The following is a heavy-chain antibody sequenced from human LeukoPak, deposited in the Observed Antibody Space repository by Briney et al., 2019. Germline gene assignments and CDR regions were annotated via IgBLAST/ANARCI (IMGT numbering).Heavy chain of an antibody. D-gene: IGHD6-13*01. Sequence: SVKVSCKASGGTFSSYTISWVRQAPGQGLEWMGRIIPILGIANYAQKFQGRVTITADKSTSTAYMELSSLRSEDTAVYYCAREYSSSWQGDRAEGYWGQGTLVTVSS. V-gene: IGHV1-69*04. CDR2: IIPILGIA. CDR1: GGTFSSYT. CDR3: AREYSSSWQGDRAEGY. J-gene: IGHJ4*02.